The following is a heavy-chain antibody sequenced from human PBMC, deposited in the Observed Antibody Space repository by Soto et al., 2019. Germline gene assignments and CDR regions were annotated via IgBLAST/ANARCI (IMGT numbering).Heavy chain of an antibody. CDR2: INGNDSST. Sequence: GGFLRLSCAASGFTFSSYAMNWVRQAPGKGLVWVSVINGNDSSTNYADSVKGRFTISRDNAKNTLYLQMNSLRAEDTAVYYCARDGYTYGYGAMDVWGQGTTVNRLL. CDR1: GFTFSSYA. J-gene: IGHJ6*02. CDR3: ARDGYTYGYGAMDV. V-gene: IGHV3-23*01. D-gene: IGHD5-18*01.